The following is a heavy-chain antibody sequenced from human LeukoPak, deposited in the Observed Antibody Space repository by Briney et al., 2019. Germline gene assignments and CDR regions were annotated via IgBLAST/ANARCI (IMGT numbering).Heavy chain of an antibody. Sequence: ASVTVSCKASGYTFTSYGISWVRQAPGQGLEWMGWISAYNGNTNYAQKLQGRVTMTTDTSTSTAYMELRSLRSDDTAVYYCARADHDSSGYYYEEDWGQGTLVTVSS. CDR3: ARADHDSSGYYYEED. CDR1: GYTFTSYG. CDR2: ISAYNGNT. V-gene: IGHV1-18*01. D-gene: IGHD3-22*01. J-gene: IGHJ4*02.